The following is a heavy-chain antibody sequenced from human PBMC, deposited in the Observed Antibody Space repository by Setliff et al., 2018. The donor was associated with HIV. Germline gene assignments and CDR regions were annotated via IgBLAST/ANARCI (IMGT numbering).Heavy chain of an antibody. CDR1: GGTFSSYV. V-gene: IGHV1-69*05. Sequence: GASVKVSCKASGGTFSSYVISWVRQAPGQGPEWMGGIIPMYGVANYAQKFQGRVTITTDESTSTAYMELSSLRSEDTAVYYCALPYCGGGNCWSSAPLPPAGWFDPWGQGTLVTVSS. CDR3: ALPYCGGGNCWSSAPLPPAGWFDP. D-gene: IGHD2-15*01. J-gene: IGHJ5*02. CDR2: IIPMYGVA.